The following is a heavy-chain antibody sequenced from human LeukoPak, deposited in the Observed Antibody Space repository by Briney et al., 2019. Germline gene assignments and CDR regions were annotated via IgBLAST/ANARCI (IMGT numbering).Heavy chain of an antibody. J-gene: IGHJ6*03. V-gene: IGHV4-39*07. CDR3: AREPALYYYDSSGYYYGYYYYYYMDV. CDR2: IYYSGST. CDR1: GGSISSSSYY. Sequence: SETLSLTCTVSGGSISSSSYYWGWIRQPLGKGLEWIGSIYYSGSTYYNPSLKSRVTISVDTSKNQFSLKLSSVTAADTAVYYCAREPALYYYDSSGYYYGYYYYYYMDVWGKGTTVTVSS. D-gene: IGHD3-22*01.